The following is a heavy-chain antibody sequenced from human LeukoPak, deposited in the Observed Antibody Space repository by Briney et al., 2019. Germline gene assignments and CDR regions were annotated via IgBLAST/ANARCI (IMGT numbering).Heavy chain of an antibody. V-gene: IGHV4-34*01. Sequence: PSETLSLTCAVYGGSFSGYYWSWIRQPPGKGLEWIGEINHSGSTNYNPSLKSRVTISVDTSKNQFSLKLSSVTAADTAVYYCARVGLGYCSSTSCYTGNHADYWGQGTLVTVSS. CDR3: ARVGLGYCSSTSCYTGNHADY. CDR1: GGSFSGYY. CDR2: INHSGST. J-gene: IGHJ4*02. D-gene: IGHD2-2*02.